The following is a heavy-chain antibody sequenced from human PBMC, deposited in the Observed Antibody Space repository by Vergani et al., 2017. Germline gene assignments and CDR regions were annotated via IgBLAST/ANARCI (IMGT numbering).Heavy chain of an antibody. J-gene: IGHJ4*02. D-gene: IGHD3-22*01. V-gene: IGHV1-69*13. CDR2: IIPKFGTA. CDR1: GGNFSTDA. Sequence: QVHLVQSGAEVQKPGSSVKVSCKASGGNFSTDAFSWVRQAPGQGLEWMGRIIPKFGTANYAERFRGRVIITADESTDTAHMELSSLISEDTAVYYCAVDYYDSSGYPSFFDYWGQGTLVTVSS. CDR3: AVDYYDSSGYPSFFDY.